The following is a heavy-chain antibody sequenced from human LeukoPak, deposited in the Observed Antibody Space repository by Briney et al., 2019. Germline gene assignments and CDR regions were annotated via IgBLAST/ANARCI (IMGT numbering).Heavy chain of an antibody. J-gene: IGHJ4*02. CDR2: ISSSSSYI. V-gene: IGHV3-21*01. CDR1: GFTFSSYS. CDR3: ASGSVDDFWSGYRYFDY. Sequence: KTGGSLRLSCAASGFTFSSYSMNWVRQAPGKGLEWVSSISSSSSYIYYADSVKGRFTISRDNAKNSLYLQMNSLRAEDTAVYYCASGSVDDFWSGYRYFDYWGQGTLVTVSS. D-gene: IGHD3-3*01.